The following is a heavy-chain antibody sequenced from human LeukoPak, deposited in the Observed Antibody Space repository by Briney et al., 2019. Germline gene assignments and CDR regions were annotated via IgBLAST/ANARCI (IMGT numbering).Heavy chain of an antibody. V-gene: IGHV4-39*01. CDR2: MYYSRST. CDR3: ARLSYYDFWGGYYMGFDY. CDR1: GGSISSSSCY. D-gene: IGHD3-3*01. J-gene: IGHJ4*02. Sequence: SETLSLTCTVSGGSISSSSCYWGWIRQPPGKGLEWIGSMYYSRSTYYNPSLKSRVTISVDTSNNQFSLKLSSVSAADTAVYYCARLSYYDFWGGYYMGFDYWGQGTLVTVSS.